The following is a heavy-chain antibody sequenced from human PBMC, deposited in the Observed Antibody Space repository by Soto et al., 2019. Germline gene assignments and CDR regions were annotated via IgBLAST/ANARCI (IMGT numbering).Heavy chain of an antibody. V-gene: IGHV6-1*01. Sequence: SHTLSHICAISGDSVSSNSAAWNWIRQSPSRGLEWLGRTYYRSKWYNDYAVSVKSRITINPDTSKNQFSLQLNSVTPADTAVYYCARETEYYYDSSGYPNYYYGMDVWGQGTTVTDS. J-gene: IGHJ6*02. CDR3: ARETEYYYDSSGYPNYYYGMDV. D-gene: IGHD3-22*01. CDR2: TYYRSKWYN. CDR1: GDSVSSNSAA.